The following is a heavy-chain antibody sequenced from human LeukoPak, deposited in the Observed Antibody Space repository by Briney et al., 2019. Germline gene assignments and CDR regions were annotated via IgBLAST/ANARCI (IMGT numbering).Heavy chain of an antibody. CDR2: ISHSGST. Sequence: SETLSLTCSVSYSSFSSDYFWGWIRQPPGKGLEWIGSISHSGSTYYNPSLKSRVTISLDTSKNQFSLRLRSVTAADTAVYFCAIEKIHRAPDVYFDFWGQGSLVTVS. CDR3: AIEKIHRAPDVYFDF. V-gene: IGHV4-38-2*02. CDR1: YSSFSSDYF. J-gene: IGHJ4*02.